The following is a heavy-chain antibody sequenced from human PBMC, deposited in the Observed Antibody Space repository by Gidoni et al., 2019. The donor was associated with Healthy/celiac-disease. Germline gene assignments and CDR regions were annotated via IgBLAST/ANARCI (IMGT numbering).Heavy chain of an antibody. Sequence: QVQLQESGRGLVEPSETLSLTCTVSGGSISSYYWSWIRQPPGKGLEWIGYIYYSGSTNYNPSLKSRVTISVDTSKNQFSLKLSSVTAADTAVYYCARSSPGVVPFDYWGQGTLVTVSS. V-gene: IGHV4-59*08. CDR1: GGSISSYY. J-gene: IGHJ4*02. D-gene: IGHD2-15*01. CDR3: ARSSPGVVPFDY. CDR2: IYYSGST.